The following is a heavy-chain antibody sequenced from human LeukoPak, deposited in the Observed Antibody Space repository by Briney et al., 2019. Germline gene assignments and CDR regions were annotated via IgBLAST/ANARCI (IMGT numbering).Heavy chain of an antibody. CDR3: ARKAMVRGVIIWSLDY. CDR2: IKQDGSEK. J-gene: IGHJ4*02. D-gene: IGHD3-10*01. Sequence: GGSLRLSCPASGFTFSSYWMSWVRQAPGKGLEWVANIKQDGSEKYYVDSVKGRFTISRDNAKNSLYLQMNSLRAEDTAVYYCARKAMVRGVIIWSLDYWGQGTLVTVSS. V-gene: IGHV3-7*03. CDR1: GFTFSSYW.